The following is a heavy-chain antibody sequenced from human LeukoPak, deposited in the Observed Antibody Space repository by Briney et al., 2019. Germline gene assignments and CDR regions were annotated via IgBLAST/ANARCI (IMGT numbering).Heavy chain of an antibody. CDR2: IIPILGVP. CDR3: AREYSPYNFDY. CDR1: GGTFSTYS. Sequence: ASVKVSCKASGGTFSTYSITWVRQAPGQGLEWMGRIIPILGVPNYAQKFQGRLTITADKSTSTAYMELSSLRSEDTAVYYCAREYSPYNFDYWGQGTLVTVSS. J-gene: IGHJ4*02. D-gene: IGHD6-13*01. V-gene: IGHV1-69*04.